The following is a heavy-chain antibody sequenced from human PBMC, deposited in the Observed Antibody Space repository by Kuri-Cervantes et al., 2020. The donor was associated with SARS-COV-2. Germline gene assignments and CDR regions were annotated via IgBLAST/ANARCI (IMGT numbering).Heavy chain of an antibody. D-gene: IGHD5-18*01. CDR3: ATDSPFTAMGKGYFDY. CDR2: INPSGGST. V-gene: IGHV1-46*01. J-gene: IGHJ4*02. Sequence: ASVKVSCKASGYTFTSYYMHWVRQAPGQGLEWMGIINPSGGSTSYAPKFQGRGTRTRDTATSTVYMELSSLRSEDTAVYYCATDSPFTAMGKGYFDYWGQGTLVTVSS. CDR1: GYTFTSYY.